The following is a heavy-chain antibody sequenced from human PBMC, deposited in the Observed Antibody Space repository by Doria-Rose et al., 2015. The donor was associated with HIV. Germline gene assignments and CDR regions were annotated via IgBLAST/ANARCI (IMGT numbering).Heavy chain of an antibody. V-gene: IGHV2-26*01. Sequence: QITLKESGPVLVKPTETLTLTCTVSGVSLSSPGMGVSWIRQPPGKALEWLANIFSDDERSYKTSLKSRLTISRGTSKGQVFLTMTDMDPVDTATYYCARIKSSRWYHKYYVDFWGQGTLVIVSA. CDR3: ARIKSSRWYHKYYVDF. J-gene: IGHJ4*02. CDR2: IFSDDER. D-gene: IGHD6-13*01. CDR1: GVSLSSPGMG.